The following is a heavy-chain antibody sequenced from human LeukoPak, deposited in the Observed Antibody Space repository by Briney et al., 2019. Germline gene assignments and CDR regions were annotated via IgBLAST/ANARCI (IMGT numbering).Heavy chain of an antibody. CDR3: ARVAYYDSSGYFDY. CDR2: ISAYNGNT. CDR1: GYNFIRYG. D-gene: IGHD3-22*01. V-gene: IGHV1-18*01. J-gene: IGHJ4*02. Sequence: EASVKVSCKASGYNFIRYGISWVRPAPGQGLEWMGWISAYNGNTDFAQKLQGRVTMTTDTSTNTVYMELRSLRSDDTAMYYCARVAYYDSSGYFDYWGQGTLVTVSS.